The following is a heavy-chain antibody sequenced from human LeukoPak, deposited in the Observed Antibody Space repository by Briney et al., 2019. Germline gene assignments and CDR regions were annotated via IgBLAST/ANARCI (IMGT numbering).Heavy chain of an antibody. CDR2: IYTSGST. V-gene: IGHV4-61*02. Sequence: SQTLSLTCTVSGGSISSGSYYWSSIRQPAGKGLEWIGRIYTSGSTNYNPSLKSRVTISVDTSKNQFSPKLSSVTAADTAVYYCARDRRDGYNYYYYYYMDVWGKGTTVTVSS. CDR1: GGSISSGSYY. J-gene: IGHJ6*03. CDR3: ARDRRDGYNYYYYYYMDV. D-gene: IGHD5-24*01.